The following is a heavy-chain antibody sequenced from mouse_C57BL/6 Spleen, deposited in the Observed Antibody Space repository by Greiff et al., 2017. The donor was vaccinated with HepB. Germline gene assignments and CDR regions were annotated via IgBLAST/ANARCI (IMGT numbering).Heavy chain of an antibody. D-gene: IGHD1-2*01. J-gene: IGHJ4*01. Sequence: VQLQQSGPGLVKPSQSLSLTCSVTGYSITSGYYWNWIRQFPGNKLEWMGYISYDGSNNYNPSLKNRISITRDTSKNQFFLKLNSVTTEDTATYYCARGGSSLLRYAMDYWGQGTSVTVSS. CDR1: GYSITSGYY. CDR2: ISYDGSN. CDR3: ARGGSSLLRYAMDY. V-gene: IGHV3-6*01.